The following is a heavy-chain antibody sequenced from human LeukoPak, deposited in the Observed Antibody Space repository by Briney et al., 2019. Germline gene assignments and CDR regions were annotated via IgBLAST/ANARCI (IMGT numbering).Heavy chain of an antibody. CDR1: GGSISSSNW. V-gene: IGHV4-4*02. D-gene: IGHD6-13*01. CDR3: AREGIAAARWFDP. Sequence: PSETLSLTCAVSGGSISSSNWWSWVRQPPGKGLEWIGEIYHSGSTNYNPSLKSRVTISVDKSKNQFSLKLSSVTAADTAVYYCAREGIAAARWFDPWGQGTLVTVSS. J-gene: IGHJ5*02. CDR2: IYHSGST.